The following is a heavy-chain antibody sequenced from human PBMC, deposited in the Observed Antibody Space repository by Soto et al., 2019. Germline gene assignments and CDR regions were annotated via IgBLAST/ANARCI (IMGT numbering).Heavy chain of an antibody. CDR2: INHSGST. CDR1: GGSFSGYY. V-gene: IGHV4-34*01. CDR3: ARLLVRGVNPSYYYYGMDV. J-gene: IGHJ6*02. Sequence: SETLSLTCAVYGGSFSGYYWSWIRQPPGKGLEWIGEINHSGSTNYNPSLKSRVTISVDTSKNQFSLKLSSVTAADTAVYYCARLLVRGVNPSYYYYGMDVWGQGTTVTVSS. D-gene: IGHD3-10*01.